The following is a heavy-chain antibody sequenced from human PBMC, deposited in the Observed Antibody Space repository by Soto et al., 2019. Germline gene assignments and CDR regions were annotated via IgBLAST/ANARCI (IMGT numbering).Heavy chain of an antibody. CDR3: ARIEYGLDV. J-gene: IGHJ6*02. CDR2: IRTRKNRYVT. CDR1: GFTFSVSA. Sequence: EVQLVQSGGGRVQPGGSLKLSCEASGFTFSVSAIHWVRLASGKGLEWVGRIRTRKNRYVTTYAAAVKGRFSLSRDDSKNTAYLQMNILQPEDTAVYYCARIEYGLDVWCQGTTVIVS. V-gene: IGHV3-73*02. D-gene: IGHD6-6*01.